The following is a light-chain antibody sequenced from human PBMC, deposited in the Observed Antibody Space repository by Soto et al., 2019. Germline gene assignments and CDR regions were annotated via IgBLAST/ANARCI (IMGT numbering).Light chain of an antibody. Sequence: DIQMTQSPSSLSASVGDRVTITCRASQTISHYLHWYQQKPGKAPKLLIYAASSLQSGVPSRFSGSGSGTDFTLTNSTLQPEDVATYYCQQSYSTPLSFGGGTKVDIK. CDR1: QTISHY. V-gene: IGKV1-39*01. CDR2: AAS. J-gene: IGKJ4*01. CDR3: QQSYSTPLS.